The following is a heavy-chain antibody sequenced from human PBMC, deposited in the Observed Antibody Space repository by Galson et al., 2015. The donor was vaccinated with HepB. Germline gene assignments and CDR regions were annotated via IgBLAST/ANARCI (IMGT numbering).Heavy chain of an antibody. Sequence: PALVKPPQTLTLACTFSGFSLTTSGVGVGWIRQPPGKALEWLALIYWDDDKRYSPSLKSRLTIAKDTSENQVVLTMTNMDPVDTATYYCAQSTWVGGMGYFDYWGQGTLTTVSS. D-gene: IGHD3-10*01. CDR3: AQSTWVGGMGYFDY. CDR1: GFSLTTSGVG. J-gene: IGHJ4*02. CDR2: IYWDDDK. V-gene: IGHV2-5*02.